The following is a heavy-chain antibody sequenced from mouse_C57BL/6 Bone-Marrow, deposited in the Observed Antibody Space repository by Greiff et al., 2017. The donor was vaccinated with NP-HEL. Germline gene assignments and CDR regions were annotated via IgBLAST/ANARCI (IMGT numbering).Heavy chain of an antibody. V-gene: IGHV5-16*01. D-gene: IGHD1-1*01. Sequence: DVKLVESEGGLVQPGSSMKLSCTASGFTFSDYYMAWVRQVPEKGLEWVANINYDGSSTYYLDSLKSRFIISRDNAKNILYLQMSSLKSEDTATYDCARDDYYSSRRWYVEVWGTGTTVTVSS. CDR1: GFTFSDYY. J-gene: IGHJ1*03. CDR3: ARDDYYSSRRWYVEV. CDR2: INYDGSST.